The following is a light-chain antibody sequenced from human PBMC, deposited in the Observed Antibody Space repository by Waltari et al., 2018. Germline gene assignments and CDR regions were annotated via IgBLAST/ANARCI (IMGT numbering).Light chain of an antibody. CDR3: SSDRTSSIWV. V-gene: IGLV2-14*01. J-gene: IGLJ3*02. Sequence: QSALTQPASVSGSLGQSITIPCTGTSSDGGGSTYVPWYPQHPGKVPKLMIYDVSNRPSGTSDRFSGSKSGNTASLTISGLQAEDEAYYYCSSDRTSSIWVFGGGTKLTVL. CDR1: SSDGGGSTY. CDR2: DVS.